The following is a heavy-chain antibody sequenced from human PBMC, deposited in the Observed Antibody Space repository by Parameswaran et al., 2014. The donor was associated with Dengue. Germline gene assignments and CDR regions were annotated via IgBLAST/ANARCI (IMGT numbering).Heavy chain of an antibody. CDR2: IYYSGST. V-gene: IGHV4-59*12. Sequence: RWIRQPPGKGLEWIGYIYYSGSTNYNPSLKSRVTISVDTSKNQFSLKLSSVTAADTAVYYCARRMGSDILTGFSFYSRAPPNDYGMDVWGQGTTVTVSS. CDR3: ARRMGSDILTGFSFYSRAPPNDYGMDV. D-gene: IGHD3-9*01. J-gene: IGHJ6*02.